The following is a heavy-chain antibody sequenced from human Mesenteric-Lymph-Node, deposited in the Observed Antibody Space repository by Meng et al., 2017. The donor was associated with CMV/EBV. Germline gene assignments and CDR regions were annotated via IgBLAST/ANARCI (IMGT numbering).Heavy chain of an antibody. Sequence: SGGTFRTYAINWVRQAPGQGLEWMGGIIPILGTSNYAQKFQGRVTITTDESTSTAYMDLSSLRSEDTAVYYCARARMAYYNYYAMDVWGQGTTVTVSS. J-gene: IGHJ6*02. D-gene: IGHD5-24*01. V-gene: IGHV1-69*05. CDR1: GGTFRTYA. CDR2: IIPILGTS. CDR3: ARARMAYYNYYAMDV.